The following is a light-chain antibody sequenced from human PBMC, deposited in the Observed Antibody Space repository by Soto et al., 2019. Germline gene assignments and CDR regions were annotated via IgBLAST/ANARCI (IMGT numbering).Light chain of an antibody. Sequence: ALTQPPSVSGSPGQSVTISCTGTSSDVGSYNRVSRYQQPPGTAPKLMIYEVSNRPSGVPDRFSGSKSGNTASLTISGLQAEDEADYYCSSYPSSSSYVFGTGTKVTVL. V-gene: IGLV2-18*02. CDR3: SSYPSSSSYV. J-gene: IGLJ1*01. CDR1: SSDVGSYNR. CDR2: EVS.